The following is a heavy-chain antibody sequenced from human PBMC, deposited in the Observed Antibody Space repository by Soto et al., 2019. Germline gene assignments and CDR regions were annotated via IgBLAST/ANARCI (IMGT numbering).Heavy chain of an antibody. V-gene: IGHV3-23*01. Sequence: GGSLRPSCGVFGSTVTSNGVSWGRQAPGKGLEWVSAISPNGQGIWYAVSVKVHFTISRVISRNTVFLQMDSLRAEDTAVYYCAKDRQYPRDYFHSWGQGTLVTVSS. CDR2: ISPNGQGI. CDR3: AKDRQYPRDYFHS. J-gene: IGHJ4*02. D-gene: IGHD4-4*01. CDR1: GSTVTSNG.